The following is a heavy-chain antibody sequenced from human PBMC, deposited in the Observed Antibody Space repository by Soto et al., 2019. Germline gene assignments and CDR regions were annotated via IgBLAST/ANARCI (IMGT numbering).Heavy chain of an antibody. D-gene: IGHD3-10*01. CDR1: GFTFSSYW. J-gene: IGHJ6*02. CDR2: INSDGSST. Sequence: EVQLVESGGGLVQPGGSLRLSCAASGFTFSSYWMHWVRQAPGKGLVWVSRINSDGSSTSSADSVKGRFTISRDNAKNTLYLQMNSLRAEDTAVYYCARGYGSGSYYGMDVWGQGTTVTVSS. CDR3: ARGYGSGSYYGMDV. V-gene: IGHV3-74*01.